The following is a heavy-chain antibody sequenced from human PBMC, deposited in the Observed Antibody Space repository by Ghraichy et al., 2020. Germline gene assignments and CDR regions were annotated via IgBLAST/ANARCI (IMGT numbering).Heavy chain of an antibody. CDR1: GYTFTSYG. CDR2: ISAYNGNT. V-gene: IGHV1-18*01. D-gene: IGHD1-26*01. Sequence: ASVKVSCKASGYTFTSYGISWVRQAPGQGLEWMGWISAYNGNTNYAQKLQGRVTMTTDTSTSTAYMELRSLRSDDTAVYYLARDLGPGGSYGEDFYFGMDVWGQGTTVTVSS. CDR3: ARDLGPGGSYGEDFYFGMDV. J-gene: IGHJ6*02.